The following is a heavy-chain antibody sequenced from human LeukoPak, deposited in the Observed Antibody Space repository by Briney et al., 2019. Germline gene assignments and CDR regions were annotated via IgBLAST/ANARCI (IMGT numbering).Heavy chain of an antibody. D-gene: IGHD5-12*01. Sequence: ASVKVSCKASGYTFTSYGISWVRQAPGQGVEGMGWISAYNGNTNSAQKLQGRVTMTTDTSTSTAYMELRSLRSDDTAVYYCARWLPYDAFDIWGQGTMVTVSS. CDR3: ARWLPYDAFDI. CDR2: ISAYNGNT. V-gene: IGHV1-18*01. CDR1: GYTFTSYG. J-gene: IGHJ3*02.